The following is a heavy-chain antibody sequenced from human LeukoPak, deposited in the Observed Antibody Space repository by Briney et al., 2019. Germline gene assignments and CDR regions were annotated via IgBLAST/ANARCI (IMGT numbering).Heavy chain of an antibody. Sequence: SETLSLTCTVSGGYISSGGYYWSWIRQHPGKGLEWSGYVYYSGSTYYNPSLKSRVTISVDTSKNQFSLKLSSVTAADTAVYYCATDSPIGYSSSWYQIDYWGQGTLVTVSS. V-gene: IGHV4-31*03. CDR3: ATDSPIGYSSSWYQIDY. J-gene: IGHJ4*02. CDR2: VYYSGST. D-gene: IGHD6-13*01. CDR1: GGYISSGGYY.